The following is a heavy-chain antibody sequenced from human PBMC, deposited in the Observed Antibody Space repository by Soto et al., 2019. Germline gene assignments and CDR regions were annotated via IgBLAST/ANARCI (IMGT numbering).Heavy chain of an antibody. Sequence: EVRLVESGGGLIQPGRTLRLSCAASGFSVSSTFMTWVSQAPGKGLAWVSVIYSNGNTYYADSVTGRFTISRDKSSKTLELQMDSLRAEDTAIYYCAIDSRYVGDKYGLDYWGQGSLVTVSS. CDR3: AIDSRYVGDKYGLDY. V-gene: IGHV3-53*01. J-gene: IGHJ4*02. CDR1: GFSVSSTF. CDR2: IYSNGNT. D-gene: IGHD3-9*01.